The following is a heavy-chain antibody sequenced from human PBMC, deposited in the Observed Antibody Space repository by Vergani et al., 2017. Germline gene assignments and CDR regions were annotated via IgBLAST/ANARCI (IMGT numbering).Heavy chain of an antibody. Sequence: RLQLQESGPGLVKPSETLSLTCTVSGGSISSSSYYWGWIRQPPGKGLEWIGSIYYSGSTYYNPSLKSRVTISVDTSKNQFSLKLSSVTAADTAVYYCARGEAAAGSDAFDIWGQGTMVTVSS. CDR1: GGSISSSSYY. D-gene: IGHD6-13*01. CDR2: IYYSGST. CDR3: ARGEAAAGSDAFDI. V-gene: IGHV4-39*06. J-gene: IGHJ3*02.